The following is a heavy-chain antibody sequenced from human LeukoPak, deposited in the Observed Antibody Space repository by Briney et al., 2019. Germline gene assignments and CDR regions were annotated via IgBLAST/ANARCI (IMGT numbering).Heavy chain of an antibody. CDR3: VQTTGWPGLDY. D-gene: IGHD1-1*01. CDR2: IYSGVPT. CDR1: GVSINRSY. V-gene: IGHV4-4*09. Sequence: SETLSLTCTTSGVSINRSYWSWVRQPPGKGLEWIGNIYSGVPTYFNPSLKSRVTISVDTSKNQFSLNLTSVTAADTAMYYCVQTTGWPGLDYWGQGILVTVSS. J-gene: IGHJ4*02.